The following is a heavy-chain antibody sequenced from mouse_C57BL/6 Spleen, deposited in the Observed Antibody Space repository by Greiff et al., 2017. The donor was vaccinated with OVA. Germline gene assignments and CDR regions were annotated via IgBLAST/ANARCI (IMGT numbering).Heavy chain of an antibody. Sequence: VQLQQSGAELVRPGASVTLSCKASGYTFTDYEMHWVKQTPVHGLEWIGAIDPETGGTAYNQKFKGKAILTADKCSSTAYMELRSLTSEDSAVYYCTRDYDYYAMDYWGQGTSVTVSS. J-gene: IGHJ4*01. CDR3: TRDYDYYAMDY. V-gene: IGHV1-15*01. CDR2: IDPETGGT. D-gene: IGHD2-4*01. CDR1: GYTFTDYE.